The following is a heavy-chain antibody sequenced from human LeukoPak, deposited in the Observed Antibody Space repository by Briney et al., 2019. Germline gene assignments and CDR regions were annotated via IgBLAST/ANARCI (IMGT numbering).Heavy chain of an antibody. D-gene: IGHD4-17*01. CDR1: GFTFSSYW. CDR3: TRVRDDYGDYLDY. J-gene: IGHJ4*02. V-gene: IGHV3-49*04. CDR2: IRSKAYGGTT. Sequence: GGSLRLSCAASGFTFSSYWMSWVRQAPGKGLEWVGFIRSKAYGGTTEYAASVKGRFTISRDDSKSIAYLQMNSLKTEDTAVYYCTRVRDDYGDYLDYWGQGTLVTVSS.